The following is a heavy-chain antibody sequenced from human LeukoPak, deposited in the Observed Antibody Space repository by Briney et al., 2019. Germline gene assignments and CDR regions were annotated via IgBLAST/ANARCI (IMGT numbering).Heavy chain of an antibody. D-gene: IGHD3-22*01. V-gene: IGHV1-8*01. CDR3: ARGYYYDSSGYPDAFDI. CDR1: GYTFTSYD. CDR2: MNPNSGNT. J-gene: IGHJ3*02. Sequence: EASVKVSCKASGYTFTSYDINWVRQATGQGLEWMGWMNPNSGNTGYAQKFQGRVTITRNTSISTAYMELSSLRSEDTAVYYCARGYYYDSSGYPDAFDIWGQGTMVTVSS.